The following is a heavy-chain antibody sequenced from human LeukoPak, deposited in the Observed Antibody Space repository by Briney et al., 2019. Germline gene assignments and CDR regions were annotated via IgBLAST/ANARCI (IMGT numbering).Heavy chain of an antibody. D-gene: IGHD6-13*01. Sequence: PGGSLRLSCAASGFTFSSFGLHWVRQSPGKGLEWVAVICYDGSTKVYADFVKGRFTISRDNAKNSLYLQMNSLRAEDTAVYYCARVELYCSSCYDYWGQGTLVTVSS. V-gene: IGHV3-33*03. CDR1: GFTFSSFG. CDR3: ARVELYCSSCYDY. J-gene: IGHJ4*02. CDR2: ICYDGSTK.